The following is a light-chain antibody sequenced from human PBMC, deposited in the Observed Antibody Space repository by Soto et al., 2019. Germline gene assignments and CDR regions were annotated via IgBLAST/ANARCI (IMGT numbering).Light chain of an antibody. CDR3: MQSTQLPLT. V-gene: IGKV2D-29*02. CDR2: EVS. CDR1: QSLLSSGGETY. J-gene: IGKJ5*01. Sequence: DIVMSQTPLSLSATPGQPASISCRSSQSLLSSGGETYVSWYLHRPGQSPQLLIYEVSNRISAVTDRFRGSGSGTDFTLKISRVEADDAGVYYCMQSTQLPLTFGQGTRLEVK.